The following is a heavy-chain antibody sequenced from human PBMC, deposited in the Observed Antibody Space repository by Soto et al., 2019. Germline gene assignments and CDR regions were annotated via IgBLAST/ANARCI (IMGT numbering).Heavy chain of an antibody. CDR3: AREAMITFGGVFVERWFDP. D-gene: IGHD3-16*02. CDR2: IIPIFGTA. CDR1: GGTFSSYA. J-gene: IGHJ5*02. V-gene: IGHV1-69*01. Sequence: QVQLVQSGAEVKKPGSSVKVSCKASGGTFSSYAISWVRQAPGQGLEWMGGIIPIFGTANYAQKFQGRVTITADESTSTAYMELSSLRSEDTAVYYCAREAMITFGGVFVERWFDPWGQGTLVTVSS.